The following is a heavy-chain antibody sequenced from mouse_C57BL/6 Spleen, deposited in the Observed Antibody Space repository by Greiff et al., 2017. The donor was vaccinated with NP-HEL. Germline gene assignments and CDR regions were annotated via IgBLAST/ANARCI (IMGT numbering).Heavy chain of an antibody. J-gene: IGHJ4*01. D-gene: IGHD2-4*01. CDR1: GYTFTSYW. V-gene: IGHV1-72*01. CDR3: ASLIYYDYDFYAMDY. Sequence: QVQLQQPGAELVKPGASVKLSCKASGYTFTSYWMHWVKQRPGRGLEWIGRIDPNSGGTKYNEKFKSKATLTVDKPSSTAYMQLSSLTSEDSAVYYCASLIYYDYDFYAMDYWGQGTSVTVSS. CDR2: IDPNSGGT.